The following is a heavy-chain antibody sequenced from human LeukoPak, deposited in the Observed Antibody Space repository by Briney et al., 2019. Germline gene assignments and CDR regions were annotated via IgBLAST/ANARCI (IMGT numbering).Heavy chain of an antibody. CDR3: ATTSYSSGWYAYDAFDI. CDR1: GGSISSSNW. Sequence: SETLSLTCAVSGGSISSSNWWSWVRQPPGKGLEWIGEIYHSGSTNYNPSLKSRVTISVDKSKNQFSLKLSSVTAADTAVYYCATTSYSSGWYAYDAFDIWGQGTMVTVSS. J-gene: IGHJ3*02. D-gene: IGHD6-19*01. V-gene: IGHV4-4*02. CDR2: IYHSGST.